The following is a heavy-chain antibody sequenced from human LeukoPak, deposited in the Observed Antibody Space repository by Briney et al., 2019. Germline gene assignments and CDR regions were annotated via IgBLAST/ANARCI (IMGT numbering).Heavy chain of an antibody. Sequence: SETLSLTCTVSGYSISSGYYWGWIRQPPGKGLEWIGSIYYSGSTYYNPSLKSRVTISVDTSKNQFSLKLSSVTAAGTAVYYCARRRVTYWFDPWGQGTLVTVSS. V-gene: IGHV4-38-2*02. CDR2: IYYSGST. D-gene: IGHD5-18*01. CDR1: GYSISSGYY. CDR3: ARRRVTYWFDP. J-gene: IGHJ5*02.